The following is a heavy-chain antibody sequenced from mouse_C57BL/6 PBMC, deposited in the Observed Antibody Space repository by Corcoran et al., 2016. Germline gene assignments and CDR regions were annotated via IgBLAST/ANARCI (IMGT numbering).Heavy chain of an antibody. Sequence: QVQLKQSGAELVRPGASVKLSCKASGYTFTDYYINWVKQRPGQGLEWIARIYPGSGNTYYNEKFKGKATLTAEKSSSTAYMQLSSLTSEDSAVYCCARRTGSSYSWYFDVWGTGTTVTVSS. CDR2: IYPGSGNT. J-gene: IGHJ1*03. CDR1: GYTFTDYY. V-gene: IGHV1-76*01. CDR3: ARRTGSSYSWYFDV. D-gene: IGHD1-1*01.